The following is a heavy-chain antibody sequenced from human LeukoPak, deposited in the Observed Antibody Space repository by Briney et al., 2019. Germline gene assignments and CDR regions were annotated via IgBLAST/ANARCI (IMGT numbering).Heavy chain of an antibody. Sequence: SETLSLTCTDSGGSISSNSYYWGWIRQPPRKGLEWIGSIHYSGTTYYNPSLKSRVTISTDTSKNQFSLRLSSVTAADTAVYYCARPRAYSSSWYYFDHWGQGTLITVSS. CDR3: ARPRAYSSSWYYFDH. J-gene: IGHJ4*02. CDR1: GGSISSNSYY. D-gene: IGHD6-13*01. V-gene: IGHV4-39*01. CDR2: IHYSGTT.